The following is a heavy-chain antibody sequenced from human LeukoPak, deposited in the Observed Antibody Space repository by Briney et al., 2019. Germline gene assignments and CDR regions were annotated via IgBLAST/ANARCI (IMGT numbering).Heavy chain of an antibody. V-gene: IGHV4-39*01. CDR1: GASISGSGYY. CDR2: IYYSGST. D-gene: IGHD1-26*01. CDR3: AKSGGYGLIDY. J-gene: IGHJ4*02. Sequence: SEALSLTCAVSGASISGSGYYWGWIRQPPGKGLEWIGNIYYSGSTYYNASLQSRVTISIDTSKNQFSLRLNSVTAADTAMYYCAKSGGYGLIDYWGQGTLVTVSS.